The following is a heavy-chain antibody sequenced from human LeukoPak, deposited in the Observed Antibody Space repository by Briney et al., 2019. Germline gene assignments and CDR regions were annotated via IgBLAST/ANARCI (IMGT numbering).Heavy chain of an antibody. V-gene: IGHV4-61*02. CDR1: GGSISSGSYY. CDR3: ARGLLQ. CDR2: IYTSGST. Sequence: SETLSLTCTVSGGSISSGSYYWSWIRQPAGKGLEWIGRIYTSGSTNYNPSLKSRVTISVDTSKNQFSLKLGSVTAADTAVYYCARGLLQWGQGTLVTVSS. J-gene: IGHJ4*02. D-gene: IGHD1-1*01.